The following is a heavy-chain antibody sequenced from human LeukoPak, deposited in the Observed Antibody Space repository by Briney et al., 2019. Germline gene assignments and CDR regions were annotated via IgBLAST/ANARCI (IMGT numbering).Heavy chain of an antibody. Sequence: PSETLSLTCAVNGGSFNGYYWTWIRQPPGKGLEWIGEIIHSGSTNYNPSLKSRVTMSVDTSKNQFALKLSAVTAADTAVYYCARLKFYDSTGYSPGHYMDVWGKGTTVTVSS. CDR1: GGSFNGYY. CDR3: ARLKFYDSTGYSPGHYMDV. J-gene: IGHJ6*03. CDR2: IIHSGST. V-gene: IGHV4-34*12. D-gene: IGHD3-22*01.